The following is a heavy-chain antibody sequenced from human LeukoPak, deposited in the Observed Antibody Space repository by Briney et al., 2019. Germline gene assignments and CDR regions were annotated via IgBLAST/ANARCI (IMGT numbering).Heavy chain of an antibody. V-gene: IGHV3-30*18. Sequence: GGSLRLSCAASGFTFSSYGMHWVRQAPGKGLEWVAVISYDGSNKYYADSVKGRFTISRGNSKNTLYLQMNSPRAEDTAVYYCAKDISGSYYYFDYWGQGTLVTVSS. D-gene: IGHD1-26*01. CDR1: GFTFSSYG. CDR3: AKDISGSYYYFDY. CDR2: ISYDGSNK. J-gene: IGHJ4*02.